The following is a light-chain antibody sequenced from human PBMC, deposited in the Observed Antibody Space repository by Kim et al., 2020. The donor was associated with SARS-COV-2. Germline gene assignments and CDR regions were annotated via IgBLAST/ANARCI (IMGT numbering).Light chain of an antibody. V-gene: IGLV2-14*01. J-gene: IGLJ3*02. CDR1: SSDVGGYNF. CDR2: EVT. CDR3: CSYSGTIRV. Sequence: LSQPASVSASPGQSITISCTGTSSDVGGYNFVSWYQQHPGKAPKLLIYEVTNRPSVISNRFSGSKSGNTAYLTISGLQTEDEADYYCCSYSGTIRVFGGGTKLTVL.